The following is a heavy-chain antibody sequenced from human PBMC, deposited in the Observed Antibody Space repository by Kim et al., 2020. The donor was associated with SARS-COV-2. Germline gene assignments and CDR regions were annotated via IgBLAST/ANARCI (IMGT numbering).Heavy chain of an antibody. J-gene: IGHJ5*02. Sequence: SETLSLTCTVSGGSISSSSYYWGWIRQPPGKGLEWIGSIYYSGSTYYNPSLKRRVTISVDTSKNQFSLKLSSVTAADTAVYYCARGVPITYYDILTGYFYNWFDPWGQGTLVTVSS. CDR3: ARGVPITYYDILTGYFYNWFDP. CDR1: GGSISSSSYY. D-gene: IGHD3-9*01. V-gene: IGHV4-39*07. CDR2: IYYSGST.